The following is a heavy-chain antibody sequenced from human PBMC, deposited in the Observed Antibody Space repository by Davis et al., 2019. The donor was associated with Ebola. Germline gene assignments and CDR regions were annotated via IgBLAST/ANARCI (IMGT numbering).Heavy chain of an antibody. CDR1: GFTFSSYG. J-gene: IGHJ1*01. CDR3: ATQPVGANDFQH. V-gene: IGHV3-30*02. CDR2: IWYDGSNK. Sequence: PGGSLRLSCAASGFTFSSYGMHWVRQAPGKGLEWVAVIWYDGSNKYYADSVKGRFTISRDNSKNTLYLQMNSLRAEDTAVYYCATQPVGANDFQHWGQGTLVTVSS. D-gene: IGHD1-26*01.